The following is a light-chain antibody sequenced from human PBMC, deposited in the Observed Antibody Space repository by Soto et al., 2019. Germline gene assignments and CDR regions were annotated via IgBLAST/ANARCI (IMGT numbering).Light chain of an antibody. J-gene: IGLJ2*01. CDR3: VLYMGSGSVV. Sequence: QAVVTQEPSFSVSPGGTVTLTCGLSSGSVSTRYSPSWYQQTPGQAPRTLIYSTDIRSSGVPHRFSGSILGNKAALTITGAQADDESDYYCVLYMGSGSVVFGGGTKVTVL. CDR2: STD. CDR1: SGSVSTRYS. V-gene: IGLV8-61*01.